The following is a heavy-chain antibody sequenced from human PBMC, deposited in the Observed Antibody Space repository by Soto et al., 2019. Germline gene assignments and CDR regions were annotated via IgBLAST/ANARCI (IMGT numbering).Heavy chain of an antibody. J-gene: IGHJ6*02. CDR2: IYYSGYT. V-gene: IGHV4-30-4*02. D-gene: IGHD3-10*01. Sequence: SETLSLTRSVSGGSISSGYYYWSSIRQPPGNGLEWIGNIYYSGYTYYNPSLKSRLIISIDTSKNLSSLKVGYVTEADTAVHYCESYSLYGLDVWGQGTTVTVSS. CDR1: GGSISSGYYY. CDR3: ESYSLYGLDV.